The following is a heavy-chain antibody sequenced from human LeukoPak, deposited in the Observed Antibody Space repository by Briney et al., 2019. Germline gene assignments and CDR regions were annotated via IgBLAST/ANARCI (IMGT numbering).Heavy chain of an antibody. CDR1: GFTFSSSW. CDR3: ARATQNRIPFDY. V-gene: IGHV3-53*01. D-gene: IGHD2-21*01. CDR2: IYSGGTT. J-gene: IGHJ4*02. Sequence: GGSLRLSCAASGFTFSSSWMSWVRQAPGRGLEWVSVIYSGGTTYYADSVKGRFTISRDNSNDTLYLHMNSLRAEDTAIYYCARATQNRIPFDYWGQGTLVTVSS.